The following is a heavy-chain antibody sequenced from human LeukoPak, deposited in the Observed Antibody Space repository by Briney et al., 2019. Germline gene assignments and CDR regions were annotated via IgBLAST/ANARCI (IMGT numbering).Heavy chain of an antibody. CDR3: ASSSRYSSSSVSYY. D-gene: IGHD6-6*01. CDR1: GGSFSGYY. CDR2: INHSGST. V-gene: IGHV4-34*01. Sequence: SETLSLTCAVYGGSFSGYYWSWIRQPPGKGLEWIGEINHSGSTNYIPSLKSRVTISVDTSKNQFSLKLSSVTAADTAVYYCASSSRYSSSSVSYYWGQGTLVTVSS. J-gene: IGHJ4*02.